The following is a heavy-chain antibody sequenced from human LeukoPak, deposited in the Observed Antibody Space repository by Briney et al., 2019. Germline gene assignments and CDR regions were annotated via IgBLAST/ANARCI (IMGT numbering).Heavy chain of an antibody. J-gene: IGHJ4*02. CDR3: AKPARGLGIQFGLDS. D-gene: IGHD3-16*01. Sequence: VGSLRLSCSASGFTFSDYTMHWVRQAPGRGLEYVSAVSSVIGRTFYADSVKDRFTISRDNSGNTLYLQMSSLRPEDTAVYYCAKPARGLGIQFGLDSWGQGTLVTVSS. CDR2: VSSVIGRT. CDR1: GFTFSDYT. V-gene: IGHV3-64D*08.